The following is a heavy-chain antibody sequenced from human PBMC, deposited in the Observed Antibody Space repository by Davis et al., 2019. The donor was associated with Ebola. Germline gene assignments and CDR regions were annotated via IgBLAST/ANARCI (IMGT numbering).Heavy chain of an antibody. Sequence: GESLKISCAASGFTFSNYNMNWVRQAPGKGLEWVSSISSTSTYIYYAGSVKGRITISRDNAKNSLFLQVNSLRDEDTAVYYCAKFSRAGESDWGQGTLVTVSS. CDR2: ISSTSTYI. J-gene: IGHJ4*02. CDR1: GFTFSNYN. CDR3: AKFSRAGESD. V-gene: IGHV3-21*04. D-gene: IGHD6-13*01.